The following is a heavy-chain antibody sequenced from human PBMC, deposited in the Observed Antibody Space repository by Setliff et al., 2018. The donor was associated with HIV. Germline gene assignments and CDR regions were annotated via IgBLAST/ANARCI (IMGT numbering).Heavy chain of an antibody. V-gene: IGHV3-23*01. J-gene: IGHJ6*02. CDR2: ISGHTINV. D-gene: IGHD4-17*01. CDR3: AKDRHGDYFHYYGMDV. CDR1: GFDFSSHA. Sequence: GGSLRLSCAASGFDFSSHAMSWVRQAPGKGLEWLSVISGHTINVYYADSVKGRFTISRDNSKNTLYLQLNSLSAEDTAIYYCAKDRHGDYFHYYGMDVWGQGTTVTVSS.